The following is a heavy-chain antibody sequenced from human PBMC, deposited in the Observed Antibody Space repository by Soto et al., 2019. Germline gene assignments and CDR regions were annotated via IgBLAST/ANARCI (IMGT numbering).Heavy chain of an antibody. CDR1: GFSLSTSGVG. CDR2: IYWNDDK. CDR3: AHSRNSSPKPKTDWFDP. Sequence: QITLKESGPTLVNPTQTLTLTCTFSGFSLSTSGVGVGWIRQPPGKALEWLALIYWNDDKRYSPSLKSRLTITKDTSKNQVVLTMTNMDPVDTATYYCAHSRNSSPKPKTDWFDPWGQGTLVTVSS. J-gene: IGHJ5*02. V-gene: IGHV2-5*01. D-gene: IGHD6-13*01.